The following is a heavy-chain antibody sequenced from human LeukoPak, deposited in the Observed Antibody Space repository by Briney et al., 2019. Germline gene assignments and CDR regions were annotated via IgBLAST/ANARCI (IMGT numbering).Heavy chain of an antibody. D-gene: IGHD1-26*01. CDR3: ARRRDLYSGSYYPFDY. Sequence: GESLQISCKGSGYSFTSYWIGWVRQMPGKGLGWMGIIYPGDSDARYSPSFQGQVTISADKSISTAYLQWSSLKASDTAMYYCARRRDLYSGSYYPFDYWGQGTLVTVSS. J-gene: IGHJ4*02. CDR2: IYPGDSDA. CDR1: GYSFTSYW. V-gene: IGHV5-51*01.